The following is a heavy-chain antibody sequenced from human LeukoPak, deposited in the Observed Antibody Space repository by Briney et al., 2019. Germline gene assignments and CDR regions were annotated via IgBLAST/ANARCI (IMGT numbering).Heavy chain of an antibody. D-gene: IGHD5-24*01. J-gene: IGHJ3*02. V-gene: IGHV1-69*13. CDR2: IIPIFGTA. CDR1: GGTFSSYA. CDR3: ARAQSRDGYNYSAFDI. Sequence: ASVKVSCTASGGTFSSYAISWVRQAPGQGLEWMGGIIPIFGTANYAQKFQGRVTITADESTSTAYMELSSLRSKDTAVYYCARAQSRDGYNYSAFDIWGQGTMVTVSS.